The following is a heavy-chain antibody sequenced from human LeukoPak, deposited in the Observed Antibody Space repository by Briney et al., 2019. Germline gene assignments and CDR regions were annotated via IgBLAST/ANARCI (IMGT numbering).Heavy chain of an antibody. V-gene: IGHV4-39*07. D-gene: IGHD3-22*01. CDR1: DGSINTPNYY. J-gene: IGHJ5*02. CDR3: APPPYYYEANGYSVA. Sequence: SETLSLTCTVSDGSINTPNYYWGWIRQPPGKGLEWIGNIFYRGSTYYGPSLKSRVTISLDTSKNQFSLNLSSVTAADTAVYYCAPPPYYYEANGYSVAWGQGTLVTVSS. CDR2: IFYRGST.